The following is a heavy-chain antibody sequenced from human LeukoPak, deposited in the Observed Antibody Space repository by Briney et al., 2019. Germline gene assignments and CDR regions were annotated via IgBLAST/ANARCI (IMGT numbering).Heavy chain of an antibody. D-gene: IGHD6-6*01. CDR2: IYPADSDT. J-gene: IGHJ5*02. V-gene: IGHV5-51*01. CDR3: ARQGSISTRKYWLDP. CDR1: GYSFISTW. Sequence: LGESLKISCNGSGYSFISTWIACVRQMPGKGLEWMGIIYPADSDTRYSPSFQGQVTISADKSISTAYLQWSSLKASDTATYYCARQGSISTRKYWLDPWGQGTLVTVSS.